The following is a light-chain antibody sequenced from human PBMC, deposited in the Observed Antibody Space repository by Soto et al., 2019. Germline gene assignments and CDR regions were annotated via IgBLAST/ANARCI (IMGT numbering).Light chain of an antibody. Sequence: QSVLTQPPSVSGTPGQRVTISCSGSSSNIGSDYVYWFQQLPGTAPKVLIYRNNQRPSGVPERFSGSKSGTSASLAISGRRSEDEADYYCAAWDDSLSGRVFGGGTKLTVL. CDR3: AAWDDSLSGRV. CDR1: SSNIGSDY. CDR2: RNN. V-gene: IGLV1-47*01. J-gene: IGLJ3*02.